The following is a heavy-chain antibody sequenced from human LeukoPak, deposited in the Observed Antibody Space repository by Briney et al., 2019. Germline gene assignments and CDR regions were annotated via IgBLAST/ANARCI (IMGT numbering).Heavy chain of an antibody. CDR3: ARQGGRRNAFDI. Sequence: SETLSLTCTVSGGSISSGDYYWSWIRQPPGKGLEWIGYIYYSGSTYYNPSLKSRVTISVDTSKNQFSLKLSSVTAADTAVYYCARQGGRRNAFDIWGQGTMVTVSS. J-gene: IGHJ3*02. CDR2: IYYSGST. D-gene: IGHD1-26*01. CDR1: GGSISSGDYY. V-gene: IGHV4-30-4*02.